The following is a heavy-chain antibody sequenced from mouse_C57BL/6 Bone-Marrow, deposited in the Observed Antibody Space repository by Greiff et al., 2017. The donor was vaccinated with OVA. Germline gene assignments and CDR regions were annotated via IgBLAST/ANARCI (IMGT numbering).Heavy chain of an antibody. CDR1: GYTFTSYW. V-gene: IGHV1-55*01. CDR3: ARPSLPYCGSLAWFAY. J-gene: IGHJ3*01. CDR2: IYPGSGST. Sequence: QVQLKQPGAELVKPGASVKMSCKASGYTFTSYWITWVKQRPGQGLEWIGDIYPGSGSTNYNEKFKSKATLTVDTSSSTAYMQLSSLTSEDSAVYYCARPSLPYCGSLAWFAYWGQGTLVTVSA. D-gene: IGHD1-1*01.